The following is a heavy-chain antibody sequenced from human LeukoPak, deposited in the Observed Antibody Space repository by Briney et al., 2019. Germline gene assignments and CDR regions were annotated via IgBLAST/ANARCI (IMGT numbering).Heavy chain of an antibody. V-gene: IGHV3-23*01. CDR1: GFTFGSYA. CDR3: ARDSSGWGFDY. Sequence: QPGGSLRLSCAASGFTFGSYAMSWVRQAPGKGLEWVSTIGTSGGYTNYADSVKGRFTISRDNSKNTLYLQVNSLRAEDTAVYYCARDSSGWGFDYWGQGSLVTVSS. CDR2: IGTSGGYT. D-gene: IGHD6-25*01. J-gene: IGHJ4*02.